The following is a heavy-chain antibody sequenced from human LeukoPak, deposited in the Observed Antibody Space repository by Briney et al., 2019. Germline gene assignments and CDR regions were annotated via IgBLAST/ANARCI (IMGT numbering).Heavy chain of an antibody. V-gene: IGHV4-30-4*08. CDR3: ARIHYGSGSLYYYYYYMDV. J-gene: IGHJ6*03. CDR1: GGSISSDDYY. Sequence: KASETLSLTCTVSGGSISSDDYYWRWIRQPPGKGLEWIGYIYYSGSTYYNPSLKSRVTISVATSKNQFSLKLSSVTAADTAVYYCARIHYGSGSLYYYYYYMDVWGKGTTVTVPS. CDR2: IYYSGST. D-gene: IGHD3-10*01.